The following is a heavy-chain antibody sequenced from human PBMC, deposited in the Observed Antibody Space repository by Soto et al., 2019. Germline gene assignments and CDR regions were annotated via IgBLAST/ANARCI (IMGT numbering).Heavy chain of an antibody. Sequence: QVQLQESGPGLVKPSETLSLTCTVSGGSISSYYWSWIRQPPGKGLEWIGYIYYSGSTNYNPSLTSRVTISVDTSKNQFSLKLSSVTAADTAVYYCARQRITFGGVIVSRPYYMDVWGKGTTVTVSS. V-gene: IGHV4-59*08. D-gene: IGHD3-16*02. CDR2: IYYSGST. CDR3: ARQRITFGGVIVSRPYYMDV. J-gene: IGHJ6*03. CDR1: GGSISSYY.